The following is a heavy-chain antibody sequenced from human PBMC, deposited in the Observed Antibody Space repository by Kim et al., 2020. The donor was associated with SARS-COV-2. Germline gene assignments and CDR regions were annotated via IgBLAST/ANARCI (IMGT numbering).Heavy chain of an antibody. Sequence: VDSVKGRFTISRDNAKNSLYLQMNSLRAEDTAVYYCARDQFTWELRRFDYWGQGTLVTVSS. V-gene: IGHV3-7*03. J-gene: IGHJ4*02. CDR3: ARDQFTWELRRFDY. D-gene: IGHD1-26*01.